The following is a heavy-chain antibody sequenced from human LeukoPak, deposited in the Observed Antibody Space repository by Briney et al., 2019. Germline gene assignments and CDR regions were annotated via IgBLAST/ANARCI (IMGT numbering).Heavy chain of an antibody. J-gene: IGHJ5*02. V-gene: IGHV1-69*01. D-gene: IGHD3-3*01. Sequence: SVKVSCKASGGTFSSYAISWVRQAPGQGLEWMGGIIPIFGTANYAQKFQGRVTITADESTSTAYMELSSLRSDDTAVYYCARDAITIFGVVIFWFDPWGQGTLVTVSS. CDR1: GGTFSSYA. CDR2: IIPIFGTA. CDR3: ARDAITIFGVVIFWFDP.